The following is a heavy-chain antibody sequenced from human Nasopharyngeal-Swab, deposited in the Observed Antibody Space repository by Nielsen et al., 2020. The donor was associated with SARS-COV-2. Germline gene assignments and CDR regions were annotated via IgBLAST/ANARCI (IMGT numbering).Heavy chain of an antibody. Sequence: GGSLRLSCAASGFTFSSYGMHWVRQAPGKGLEWVAVIWYDGSNKYYADSVKGRFTISRDNSRNTLYLQMNSLRAEDTAVYYCARDYYDSSGYYYFDYWGQGTLVTVSS. D-gene: IGHD3-22*01. J-gene: IGHJ4*02. CDR2: IWYDGSNK. V-gene: IGHV3-33*01. CDR1: GFTFSSYG. CDR3: ARDYYDSSGYYYFDY.